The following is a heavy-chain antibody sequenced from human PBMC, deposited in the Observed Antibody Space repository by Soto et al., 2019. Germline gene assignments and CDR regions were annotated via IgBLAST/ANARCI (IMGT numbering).Heavy chain of an antibody. J-gene: IGHJ5*02. CDR1: GGSISSGAYY. CDR2: MHYSGIA. CDR3: ARYYFDNSGYSNWFDP. V-gene: IGHV4-31*03. D-gene: IGHD3-22*01. Sequence: QVQLQESGPGLVKPSQTLSLTCTVSGGSISSGAYYWSWIRQHSEKGLEWIGYMHYSGIAYYNPSLTSRITISVDTSKNQFSLKLSSVTAADTAVHYCARYYFDNSGYSNWFDPWGRGTLVTVSS.